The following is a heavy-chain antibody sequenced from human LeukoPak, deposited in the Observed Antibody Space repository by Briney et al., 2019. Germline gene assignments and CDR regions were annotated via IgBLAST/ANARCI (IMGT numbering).Heavy chain of an antibody. D-gene: IGHD6-13*01. V-gene: IGHV3-23*01. Sequence: GGSLRLSCAASRFTFSNYAMTWVRQTPGKGLEWVSAISASAGTTYYADSVKGRFTISRDNSKNTLYLQMNSLRSDDTALYYCAKGGSSWSYYFDYWGQGILVTVSS. CDR2: ISASAGTT. CDR1: RFTFSNYA. J-gene: IGHJ4*02. CDR3: AKGGSSWSYYFDY.